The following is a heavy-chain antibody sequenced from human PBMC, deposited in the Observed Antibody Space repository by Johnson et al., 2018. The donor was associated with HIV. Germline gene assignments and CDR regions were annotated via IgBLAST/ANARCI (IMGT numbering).Heavy chain of an antibody. CDR1: GFTFDDYG. CDR2: INWNGGST. D-gene: IGHD1-26*01. CDR3: ARDPSPIVGATYAFDI. V-gene: IGHV3-20*04. J-gene: IGHJ3*02. Sequence: VQLVESGGGVVRPGGSLRLSCAVSGFTFDDYGMSWVRQAPGKGLEWVSGINWNGGSTGYADSVKGRFTISRDNAKNSLYLQMNSLRAEDTALYYCARDPSPIVGATYAFDIWGQGTMVTVAS.